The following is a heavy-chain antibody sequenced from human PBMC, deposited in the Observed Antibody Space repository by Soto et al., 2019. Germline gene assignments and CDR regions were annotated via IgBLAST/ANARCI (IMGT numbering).Heavy chain of an antibody. J-gene: IGHJ4*02. Sequence: PSETLSLTCAVYGGSFSGYYWSWIRQPPGKGLEWIGEINHSGSTNYNPSLKSRVTMSVDKSKNQFSLIVTSVTAADTAVYYCTKVGSRHPYSSDYRCPGTLLTGS. V-gene: IGHV4-34*01. CDR2: INHSGST. CDR1: GGSFSGYY. CDR3: TKVGSRHPYSSDY. D-gene: IGHD3-10*01.